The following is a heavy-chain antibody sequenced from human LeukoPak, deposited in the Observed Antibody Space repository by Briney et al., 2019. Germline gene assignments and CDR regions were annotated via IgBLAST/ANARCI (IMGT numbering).Heavy chain of an antibody. CDR1: GGSISSYY. D-gene: IGHD3-9*01. CDR2: IYYSGST. V-gene: IGHV4-59*01. CDR3: ARVHLTGYYTLDY. J-gene: IGHJ4*02. Sequence: SETLSLTCTVSGGSISSYYWSWIRQPPGKGLEWIGYIYYSGSTNYNPSLKSRVTISVDTSKNQFSLKLSSVTAADTAVYYCARVHLTGYYTLDYWGQGTLVTVSS.